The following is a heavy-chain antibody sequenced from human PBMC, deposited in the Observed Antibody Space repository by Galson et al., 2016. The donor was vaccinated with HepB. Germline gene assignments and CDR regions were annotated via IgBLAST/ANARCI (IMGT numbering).Heavy chain of an antibody. J-gene: IGHJ4*01. CDR3: AKAFGTHNTGWFGHDY. CDR2: TAYDDINK. Sequence: SLRLSCAASGFSFSVYGMHWVRQAPGKGLEWIAVTAYDDINKYYADSVKGRFTISRDNSKNTLYLEMNSLTDDDTAVYYCAKAFGTHNTGWFGHDYWCRGTLVTVSS. D-gene: IGHD3-10*01. V-gene: IGHV3-30*18. CDR1: GFSFSVYG.